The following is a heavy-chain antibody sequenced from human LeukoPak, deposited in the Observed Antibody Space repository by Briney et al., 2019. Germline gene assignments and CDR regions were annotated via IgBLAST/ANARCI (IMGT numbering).Heavy chain of an antibody. CDR1: GLTFSDYF. CDR2: VSQDEKTK. V-gene: IGHV3-30*18. Sequence: PGGSLRLSCAASGLTFSDYFMHWVRQVPGKGLEWVASVSQDEKTKLYVDSVKGRFTISRDNSRNTLYLQVNSLRGEDTAVYFCAKDVPASWAPDYWGQGTLVTVSS. J-gene: IGHJ4*02. D-gene: IGHD3-16*01. CDR3: AKDVPASWAPDY.